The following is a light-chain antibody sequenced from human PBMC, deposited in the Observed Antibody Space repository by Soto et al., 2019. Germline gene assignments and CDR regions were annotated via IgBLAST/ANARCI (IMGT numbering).Light chain of an antibody. CDR2: QDY. V-gene: IGLV3-1*01. CDR3: QAWVSRHVV. J-gene: IGLJ2*01. Sequence: SYELTQPPSVSLFPRQTANITCSGDKLGDKFASWYQQKPGQSPVLLIYQDYKRPSGIPKRFSGSNSGNTASLTISGTQAMDEADYYCQAWVSRHVVFGGGTKLTVL. CDR1: KLGDKF.